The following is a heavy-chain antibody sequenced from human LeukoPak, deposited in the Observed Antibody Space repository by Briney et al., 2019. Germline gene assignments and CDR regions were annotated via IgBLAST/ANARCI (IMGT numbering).Heavy chain of an antibody. V-gene: IGHV4-39*01. D-gene: IGHD3-16*01. J-gene: IGHJ5*02. CDR3: ARHDYAGGDNWFDP. Sequence: SETLSLTCSVSGGSISSSGYYWGWIRQPPGKWLEWIGSIYYSGNTYYNPSLKSRVTISIDTSKNQFSMKMTSVTAPDAALYYCARHDYAGGDNWFDPWGQGTLVTVSS. CDR2: IYYSGNT. CDR1: GGSISSSGYY.